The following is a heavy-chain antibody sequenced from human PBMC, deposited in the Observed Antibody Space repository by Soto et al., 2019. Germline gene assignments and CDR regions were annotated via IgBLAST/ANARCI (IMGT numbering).Heavy chain of an antibody. V-gene: IGHV3-21*01. D-gene: IGHD3-22*01. CDR3: ARGYHYYDSSGYDKWDAFDI. Sequence: EVQLVESGGGLVKPGGSLRLSCAASGFTFSSYSMNWVRQAPGKGLEWVSSISSSSSYIYYADSVKGRFTISRDKAKNSLYLQMNSLRAEDTAVYYCARGYHYYDSSGYDKWDAFDIWGQGTMVTVSS. J-gene: IGHJ3*02. CDR2: ISSSSSYI. CDR1: GFTFSSYS.